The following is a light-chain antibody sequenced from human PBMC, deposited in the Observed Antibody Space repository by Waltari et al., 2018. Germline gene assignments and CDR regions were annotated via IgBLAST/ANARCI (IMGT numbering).Light chain of an antibody. J-gene: IGKJ2*01. CDR3: QQSYSTPPIT. CDR1: QNINKY. V-gene: IGKV1-39*01. Sequence: DIQMNQFPSALPASVGDRVKITCRASQNINKYLNWYQQKPGKAPKLLIYAASSLQSGVPSRFSGSGSGTDYTLTISSLQPEDSATYYCQQSYSTPPITFGQGTKLEIK. CDR2: AAS.